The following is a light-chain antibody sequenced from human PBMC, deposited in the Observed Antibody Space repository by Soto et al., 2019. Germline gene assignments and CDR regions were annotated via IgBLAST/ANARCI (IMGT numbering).Light chain of an antibody. Sequence: EIVLTQAPVTLSLSPGESATLPCRARQSVSTYLAWYQQKPGRAPRLLIYDASSRATGIPARFSGSGPGTDFTLTISRLEPEDFAVYYCQQRRHWTSTFGGGTKVEIK. J-gene: IGKJ4*01. V-gene: IGKV3-11*01. CDR1: QSVSTY. CDR3: QQRRHWTST. CDR2: DAS.